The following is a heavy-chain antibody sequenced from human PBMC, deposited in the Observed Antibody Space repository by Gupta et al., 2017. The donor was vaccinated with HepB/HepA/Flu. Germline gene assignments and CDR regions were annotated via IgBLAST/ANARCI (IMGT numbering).Heavy chain of an antibody. Sequence: QVQLFESGGVVVQPGRSLRPSCAASGFTFSSYGMHWGRQAPGKGLEWVAVISYDGSNKYYEDAVKGRFTISRDNSKNTLYLQMNSLRAEDTAVYYCAKQYCTNGGCSPGGFDYWGQGTLVTVSS. CDR3: AKQYCTNGGCSPGGFDY. D-gene: IGHD2-8*01. CDR1: GFTFSSYG. CDR2: ISYDGSNK. J-gene: IGHJ4*02. V-gene: IGHV3-30*18.